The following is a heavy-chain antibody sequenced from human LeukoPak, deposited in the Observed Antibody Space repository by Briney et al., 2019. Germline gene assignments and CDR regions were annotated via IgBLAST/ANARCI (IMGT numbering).Heavy chain of an antibody. D-gene: IGHD6-6*01. J-gene: IGHJ6*03. V-gene: IGHV3-30*02. Sequence: GSLRLSCAASGFTFSSYGMHWVRQAPGKGLEWVAFIRYDGSNKYYADSVKGRFTISRDNSKNTLYLQMNSLRAEDTAVYYCARYSSSGRHMDVWGKGTTVTVSS. CDR3: ARYSSSGRHMDV. CDR2: IRYDGSNK. CDR1: GFTFSSYG.